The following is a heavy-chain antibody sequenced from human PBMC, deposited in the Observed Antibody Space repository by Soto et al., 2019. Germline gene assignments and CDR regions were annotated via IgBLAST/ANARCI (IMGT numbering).Heavy chain of an antibody. Sequence: SQTLSLTCAISGDSVSSNSAAWNWIRQSPSRGLEWLGRTYYRSKWYNDYAVSVKSRITINPDTSKNQFSLQLNSVTPEDTAVYYCAREGYDYDSSGSYYWFDPWGQGTLVTVS. CDR1: GDSVSSNSAA. D-gene: IGHD3-22*01. CDR3: AREGYDYDSSGSYYWFDP. V-gene: IGHV6-1*01. J-gene: IGHJ5*02. CDR2: TYYRSKWYN.